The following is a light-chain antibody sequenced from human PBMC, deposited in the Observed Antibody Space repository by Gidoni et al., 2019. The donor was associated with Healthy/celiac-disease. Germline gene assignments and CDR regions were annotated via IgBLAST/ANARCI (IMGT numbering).Light chain of an antibody. V-gene: IGKV1-39*01. CDR1: QRSSSY. Sequence: DIHMTQYPSSLSASVGDRVTITCRASQRSSSYLNCYQQKPGKAPKLLIYAASSLQSRVPSRCSGSGSGTDFTLTSSSLQAEDFATYYCQQSYSTPWTFGQGTKVEIK. J-gene: IGKJ1*01. CDR3: QQSYSTPWT. CDR2: AAS.